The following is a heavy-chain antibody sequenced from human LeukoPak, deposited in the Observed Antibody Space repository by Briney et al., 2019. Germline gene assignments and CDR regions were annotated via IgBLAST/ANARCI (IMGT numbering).Heavy chain of an antibody. Sequence: PSETLSLTCTVSGGSISTYYWSWIRQPPGKGLEWIGSMYYSGSPDYNPSLKSRVTISVNTSKNQISLKLSSVTAADTAVYYCARDKGPYWYFDLWGRGTLVTVSS. J-gene: IGHJ2*01. CDR1: GGSISTYY. CDR2: MYYSGSP. CDR3: ARDKGPYWYFDL. V-gene: IGHV4-59*01.